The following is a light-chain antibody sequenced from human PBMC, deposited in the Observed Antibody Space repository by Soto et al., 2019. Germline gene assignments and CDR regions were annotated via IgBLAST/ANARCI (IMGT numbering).Light chain of an antibody. V-gene: IGKV1-8*01. CDR2: AAS. J-gene: IGKJ2*01. CDR3: QQYYSYPRT. CDR1: QGISSY. Sequence: AIRMTQSPSSLSASTGDRVTITCRASQGISSYLAWYQQKPGNAPKLLIYAASTLQSGVPSRFSGSGSGTDFTLTISCLQSDDFATYYCQQYYSYPRTFGQGTKLEIK.